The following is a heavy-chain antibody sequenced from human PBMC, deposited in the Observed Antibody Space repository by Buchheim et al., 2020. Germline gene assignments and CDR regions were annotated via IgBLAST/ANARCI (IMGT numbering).Heavy chain of an antibody. J-gene: IGHJ6*02. V-gene: IGHV1-69*06. Sequence: QVQLVQSGAEVKKPGSSVKVSCKASGGTFSSYAISWVRQAPGQGLEWMGGIIPIFGTANYAQKFQGRVTITADKSTSTAYLELSSLRSEDTAVYYCARDSPEVDTAMVTIYGMDVWGQGTT. CDR1: GGTFSSYA. D-gene: IGHD5-18*01. CDR3: ARDSPEVDTAMVTIYGMDV. CDR2: IIPIFGTA.